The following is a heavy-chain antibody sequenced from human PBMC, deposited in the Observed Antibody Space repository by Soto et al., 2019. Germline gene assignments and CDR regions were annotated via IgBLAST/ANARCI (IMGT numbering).Heavy chain of an antibody. J-gene: IGHJ5*02. V-gene: IGHV4-59*11. D-gene: IGHD3-3*02. CDR1: GGPINNHH. Sequence: SEPLSLTCTVSGGPINNHHWSWVRQPPGRGLEWIGYNYSSGTTRYNPSLNSRVSISVDTSRNQFSLRLTSVTAADTAIYYCSKNRFAFNPWGQGTLVTVSS. CDR3: SKNRFAFNP. CDR2: NYSSGTT.